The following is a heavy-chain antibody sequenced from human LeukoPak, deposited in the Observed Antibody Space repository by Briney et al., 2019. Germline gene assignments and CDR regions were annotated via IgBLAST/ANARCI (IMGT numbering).Heavy chain of an antibody. D-gene: IGHD3-10*01. J-gene: IGHJ4*02. CDR2: MYPGDSDT. CDR1: GYTFTNYW. V-gene: IGHV5-51*01. Sequence: GEPLKISCRAAGYTFTNYWIGWVRQMPGKGLEWMGIMYPGDSDTRYSPSFQGQVTLSADKSISTAYLRWSSLKASDTAMYYCAASTYGSGAYVGFDSWGQGTLVTVSS. CDR3: AASTYGSGAYVGFDS.